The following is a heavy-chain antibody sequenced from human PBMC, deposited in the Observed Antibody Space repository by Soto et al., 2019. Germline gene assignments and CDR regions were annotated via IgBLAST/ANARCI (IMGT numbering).Heavy chain of an antibody. V-gene: IGHV6-1*01. D-gene: IGHD6-19*01. CDR1: GDSVSSNSAA. Sequence: QTLSLTCAISGDSVSSNSAAWNWIRQSPSRGLEWLGRTYYRSKWYNDYAVSVKSRITINPDTSKNQFSLQLNSVTPEDTAVYYCARVSDSSGWYGFDYWGQGTLVTVSS. J-gene: IGHJ4*02. CDR3: ARVSDSSGWYGFDY. CDR2: TYYRSKWYN.